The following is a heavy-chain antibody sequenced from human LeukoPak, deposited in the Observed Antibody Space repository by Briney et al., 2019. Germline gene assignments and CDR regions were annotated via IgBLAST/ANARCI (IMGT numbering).Heavy chain of an antibody. D-gene: IGHD2-21*01. J-gene: IGHJ3*02. CDR3: ARGPWRVNAFDI. V-gene: IGHV4-30-4*08. Sequence: RSSETLSLTCTVSGGSISSGGYYWSWIRQHPGKGLEWIGYIYYSGSTYYNPSLKSRVTMSVDTSKNQFSLKLSSVTAADTAVYFCARGPWRVNAFDIWGQGTMVTVSS. CDR2: IYYSGST. CDR1: GGSISSGGYY.